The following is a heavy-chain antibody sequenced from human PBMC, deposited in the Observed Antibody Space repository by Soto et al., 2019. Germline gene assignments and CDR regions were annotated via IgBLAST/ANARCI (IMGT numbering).Heavy chain of an antibody. J-gene: IGHJ3*02. CDR2: IKPDGSQK. D-gene: IGHD3-22*01. Sequence: ETLSLTCTISGGSISSYYWSWVRQAPGKGLEWVANIKPDGSQKWYVDSVKGRFTISRDNAKKSLYLQMNSLRAEDTAVYYCARGDYYDSSGPFSDAFDIWGQGTMVTVSS. CDR3: ARGDYYDSSGPFSDAFDI. V-gene: IGHV3-7*04. CDR1: GGSISSYY.